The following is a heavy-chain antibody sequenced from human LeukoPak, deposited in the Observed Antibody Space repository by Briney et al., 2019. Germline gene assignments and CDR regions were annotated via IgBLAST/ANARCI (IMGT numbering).Heavy chain of an antibody. V-gene: IGHV4-61*05. Sequence: KSSETLSLTCTVSGGSISSSSYYWGWIRQPPGKGLEWIGYIYYSGSTNYNPSLKSRVTISVDTSKNQFSLKLSSVTAADTAVYYCARGLGGGRYYYDSSGYRIDYWGQGTLVTVSS. CDR2: IYYSGST. CDR1: GGSISSSSYY. CDR3: ARGLGGGRYYYDSSGYRIDY. D-gene: IGHD3-22*01. J-gene: IGHJ4*02.